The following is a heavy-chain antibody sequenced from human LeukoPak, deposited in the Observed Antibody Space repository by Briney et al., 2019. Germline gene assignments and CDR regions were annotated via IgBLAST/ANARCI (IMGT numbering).Heavy chain of an antibody. Sequence: GASVKVSCKTSGYTFTSYGISWVRQAPGQGLEWMGWINPNSGGTNYAQKFQGRVTMTRDTSISTAYMELSRLRSDDTAVYYCARGEAAAGPNDIWGQGTMVTVSS. CDR3: ARGEAAAGPNDI. J-gene: IGHJ3*02. CDR2: INPNSGGT. CDR1: GYTFTSYG. V-gene: IGHV1-2*02. D-gene: IGHD6-13*01.